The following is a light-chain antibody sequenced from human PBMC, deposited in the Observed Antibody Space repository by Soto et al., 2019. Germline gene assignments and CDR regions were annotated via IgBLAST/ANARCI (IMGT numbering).Light chain of an antibody. CDR2: DVD. Sequence: QSVLTQPASVSGSPGQSITISCTGTSSDVGGYNYVSWYQQHPGTAPKLIIYDVDNRPSGVSSRFSGSKSGNTASLTISGLQAEDEADYYCSSYSSSSSPNYVFGNGTKV. CDR3: SSYSSSSSPNYV. CDR1: SSDVGGYNY. V-gene: IGLV2-14*01. J-gene: IGLJ1*01.